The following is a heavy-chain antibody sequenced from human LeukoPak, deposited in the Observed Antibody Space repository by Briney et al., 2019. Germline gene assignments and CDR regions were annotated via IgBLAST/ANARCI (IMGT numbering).Heavy chain of an antibody. D-gene: IGHD1-26*01. Sequence: PSETLSLTCAVYGGSFSGCYWSWIRQPPGKGLEWIGEINHSGSTNYNPSLKSRVTISIETSKNQISLRLNSVTAADTAMYYCAKSGGYGLIDYWGQGTLVTVSS. V-gene: IGHV4-34*01. CDR3: AKSGGYGLIDY. CDR2: INHSGST. J-gene: IGHJ4*02. CDR1: GGSFSGCY.